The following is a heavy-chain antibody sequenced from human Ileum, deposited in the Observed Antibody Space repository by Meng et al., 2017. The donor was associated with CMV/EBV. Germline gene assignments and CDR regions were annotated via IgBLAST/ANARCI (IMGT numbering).Heavy chain of an antibody. J-gene: IGHJ5*02. Sequence: GGSLRLSCAASGFTFSSYWMHWFRQAPGKGLVWVSRINSDGSSTSYADSVKGRFTISRDNAKHTLYPQMNSLRAEDTAVYYCAREAAAGTQFDPWGQGTLVTVSS. CDR2: INSDGSST. CDR1: GFTFSSYW. D-gene: IGHD6-13*01. CDR3: AREAAAGTQFDP. V-gene: IGHV3-74*01.